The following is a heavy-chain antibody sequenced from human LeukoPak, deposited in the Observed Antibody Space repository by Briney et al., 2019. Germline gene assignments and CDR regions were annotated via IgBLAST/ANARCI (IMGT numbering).Heavy chain of an antibody. J-gene: IGHJ3*02. CDR2: IYYSGST. Sequence: SETLSLTCTVSGASISFYYWSWIRQPPGKGLEWIGYIYYSGSTNYNPSLKSRVTISIDTSKNQFSLNLNSVTAADTAVYYCALDSSGWSDDSFDIWGHGTMVTVSS. V-gene: IGHV4-59*01. CDR3: ALDSSGWSDDSFDI. CDR1: GASISFYY. D-gene: IGHD6-13*01.